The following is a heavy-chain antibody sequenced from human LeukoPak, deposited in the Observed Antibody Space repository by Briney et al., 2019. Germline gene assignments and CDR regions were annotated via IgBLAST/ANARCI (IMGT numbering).Heavy chain of an antibody. CDR2: IYYSGST. D-gene: IGHD6-13*01. J-gene: IGHJ6*02. V-gene: IGHV4-59*04. Sequence: PSETLSLTCTVSGGSISSYYWSWIRQPPGKGLEWIGYIYYSGSTYYNPSLKSRVTISVDTSKNQFSLKLSSVTAADTAVYYCAIQGYSSSWTPRYYYYYGMDVWGQGTTVTVSS. CDR3: AIQGYSSSWTPRYYYYYGMDV. CDR1: GGSISSYY.